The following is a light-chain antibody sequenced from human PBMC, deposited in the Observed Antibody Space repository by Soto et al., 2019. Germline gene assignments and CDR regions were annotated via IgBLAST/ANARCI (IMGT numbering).Light chain of an antibody. CDR3: QQYGSSGT. Sequence: EIVLTQSPGTLSLSPGERATLSCRASQCVSNNYLAWYQQKPGQAPRLLIYGASNRATGIPDRFSGSGSGTDFTLTISRLEPEDFAVYYCQQYGSSGTFGQATLVDIK. V-gene: IGKV3-20*01. CDR2: GAS. CDR1: QCVSNNY. J-gene: IGKJ1*01.